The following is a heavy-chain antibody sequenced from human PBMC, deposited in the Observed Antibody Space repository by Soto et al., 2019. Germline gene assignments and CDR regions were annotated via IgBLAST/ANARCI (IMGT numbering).Heavy chain of an antibody. CDR1: GFTFSRYA. CDR2: ISVSGDNT. V-gene: IGHV3-23*01. Sequence: GGSLRLSCAASGFTFSRYAMNWARQAPGRGLQWISGISVSGDNTSYVESVRGRFTVYRDNSKNTLYLQMNNLRAEDMALYYCAKDGKMRTKVWFPAGYGMDVWGQGTTVTVSS. CDR3: AKDGKMRTKVWFPAGYGMDV. D-gene: IGHD3-10*01. J-gene: IGHJ6*02.